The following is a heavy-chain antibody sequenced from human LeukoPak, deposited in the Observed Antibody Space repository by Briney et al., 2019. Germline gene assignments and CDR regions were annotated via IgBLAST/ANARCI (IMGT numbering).Heavy chain of an antibody. J-gene: IGHJ4*02. V-gene: IGHV5-10-1*01. CDR2: IDPSDSYT. CDR3: ARLQMSRSFDY. Sequence: GESLKISCKASGYKFNTYWITWVRQMPGKGLEWMGRIDPSDSYTYYSPPFQGHVTISVDKSITTVYLQWSSLKASDTAMYYCARLQMSRSFDYWGQGTLVTVSS. CDR1: GYKFNTYW. D-gene: IGHD5-24*01.